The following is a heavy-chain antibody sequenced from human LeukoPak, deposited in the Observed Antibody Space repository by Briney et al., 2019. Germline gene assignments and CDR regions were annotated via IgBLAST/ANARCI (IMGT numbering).Heavy chain of an antibody. V-gene: IGHV1-24*01. CDR1: GSTLTELS. D-gene: IGHD2/OR15-2a*01. CDR2: FDPEDGEP. CDR3: ATDFLGFDP. Sequence: ASVKVSCKVSGSTLTELSMHWVRQAPGEGLEWVGGFDPEDGEPIYAQKFQGRVTMTEDTSTDTVHMELSSLRSEDTAVYYCATDFLGFDPWGQGTLVTVSS. J-gene: IGHJ5*02.